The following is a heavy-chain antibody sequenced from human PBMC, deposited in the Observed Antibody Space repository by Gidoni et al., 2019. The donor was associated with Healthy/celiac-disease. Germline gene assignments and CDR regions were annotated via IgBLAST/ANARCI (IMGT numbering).Heavy chain of an antibody. CDR2: IYYSGST. D-gene: IGHD5-18*01. CDR3: ARTRRGSYVDTATTGYAFDY. Sequence: QLQLQESGPGLVKPSETLSLTCTVSGGSISSTSYYWGWIRQPPGKGLEWIGSIYYSGSTYYNPSLKSRVTISVDTSKNQFSLKLSSVTAADTAVYYCARTRRGSYVDTATTGYAFDYWGQGTLVTVSS. CDR1: GGSISSTSYY. J-gene: IGHJ4*02. V-gene: IGHV4-39*07.